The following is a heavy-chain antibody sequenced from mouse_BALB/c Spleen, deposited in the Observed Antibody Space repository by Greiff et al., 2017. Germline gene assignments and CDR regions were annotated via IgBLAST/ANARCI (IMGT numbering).Heavy chain of an antibody. Sequence: VQLQQSGAELVRSGASVKLSCTASGFNIKDYYMHWVKQRPEQGLEWIGWIDPENGDTEYAPKFQGKATMTADTSSNTAYLQLSSLTSEDTAVYYCARPRGTSATAYYFDYWGQGTTLTVSS. D-gene: IGHD1-2*01. V-gene: IGHV14-4*02. CDR3: ARPRGTSATAYYFDY. J-gene: IGHJ2*01. CDR1: GFNIKDYY. CDR2: IDPENGDT.